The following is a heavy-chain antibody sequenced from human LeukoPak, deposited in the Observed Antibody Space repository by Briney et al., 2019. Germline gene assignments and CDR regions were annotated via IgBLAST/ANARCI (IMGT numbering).Heavy chain of an antibody. CDR1: GYSFTNYW. J-gene: IGHJ3*02. D-gene: IGHD2-15*01. V-gene: IGHV5-51*01. Sequence: GESLKISCEGSGYSFTNYWIGWVRQMPGKGLEWKGIIYPGDSYTRYSPSFQGQVTISADKSINTAYLQWSSLEASDTAMYYCAREVVIAPRRGYAFDIWGQGTVVTVSS. CDR2: IYPGDSYT. CDR3: AREVVIAPRRGYAFDI.